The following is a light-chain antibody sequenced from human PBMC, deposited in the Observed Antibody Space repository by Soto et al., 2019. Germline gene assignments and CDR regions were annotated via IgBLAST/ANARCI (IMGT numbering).Light chain of an antibody. V-gene: IGKV3-20*01. CDR1: QSVSSNN. CDR2: GAS. Sequence: EIELTQSPGTLSLSPGERATLSCRASQSVSSNNLAWYQQQPGPAPRLLIFGASSRATGIPDRFSSSGSRTDFTLTISRLEPEDFAVYCCQQYASSPWTFGQGTKVEIK. J-gene: IGKJ1*01. CDR3: QQYASSPWT.